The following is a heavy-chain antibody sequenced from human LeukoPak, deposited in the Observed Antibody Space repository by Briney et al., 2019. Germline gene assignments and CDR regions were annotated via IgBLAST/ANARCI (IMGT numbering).Heavy chain of an antibody. V-gene: IGHV3-48*03. D-gene: IGHD2-2*01. CDR2: ISSSGSTI. Sequence: HTGGSLRLSCAASEFTFSSYEMNGVRQAPGKGLEWVSYISSSGSTIYYADSVKGRFTISRDNAKNSLYLQMNSLRVEDTAVYYCPRLSTFDYWGQGNLVTVSS. J-gene: IGHJ4*02. CDR1: EFTFSSYE. CDR3: PRLSTFDY.